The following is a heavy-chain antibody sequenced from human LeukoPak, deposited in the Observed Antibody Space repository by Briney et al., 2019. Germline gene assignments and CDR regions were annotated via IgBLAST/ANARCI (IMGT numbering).Heavy chain of an antibody. CDR1: GYTFISRD. V-gene: IGHV1-8*01. D-gene: IGHD2-2*01. Sequence: GASVKVSCKASGYTFISRDIVWLRQATGQGLEWMGYMNPKSGNTDYVQNFQGRVTMTRDTSITTAYMELSGLRSEDTAVYYCARKIASTRLGVRYYYMDVWGEGTTVTISS. J-gene: IGHJ6*03. CDR2: MNPKSGNT. CDR3: ARKIASTRLGVRYYYMDV.